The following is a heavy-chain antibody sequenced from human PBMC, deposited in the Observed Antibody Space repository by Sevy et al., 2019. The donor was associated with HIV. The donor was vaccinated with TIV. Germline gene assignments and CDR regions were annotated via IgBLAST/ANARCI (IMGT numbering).Heavy chain of an antibody. CDR3: VRAIAADASL. V-gene: IGHV3-7*01. CDR1: GFTLNSYW. D-gene: IGHD6-13*01. J-gene: IGHJ4*02. Sequence: GGSLRLSCAASGFTLNSYWMSWVRQAPGKGLEWVANIKQDGSVKYYVDSVKGRFTISRDNARNLVYLQMGSLTAEETALYYCVRAIAADASLWGQGTLVTVSS. CDR2: IKQDGSVK.